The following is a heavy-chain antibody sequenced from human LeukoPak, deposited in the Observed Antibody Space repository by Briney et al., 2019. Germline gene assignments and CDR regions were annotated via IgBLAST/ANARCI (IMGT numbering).Heavy chain of an antibody. CDR2: INHSGST. D-gene: IGHD6-19*01. Sequence: PSETLSLTCAVYGGSFSGYYWSWIRQPPGKGLEWIGEINHSGSTNYNPSLKSRVTISVDTSKNQFSLKLSSVTAADTAVYYCARVLAVAGKTFDPWGQGTLVTVSS. J-gene: IGHJ5*02. V-gene: IGHV4-34*01. CDR1: GGSFSGYY. CDR3: ARVLAVAGKTFDP.